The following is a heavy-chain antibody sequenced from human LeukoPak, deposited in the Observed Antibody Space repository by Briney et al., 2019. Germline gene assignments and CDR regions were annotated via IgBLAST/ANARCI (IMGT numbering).Heavy chain of an antibody. J-gene: IGHJ4*02. D-gene: IGHD3-10*01. Sequence: GASVKVSCKASGYTFTSYGISWVRQAPGQGLEWMGWISAYNGNTNYAQKLQGRVTMTTDTSTSTAYMELRSLRSDDTAVYYCAVNTYGSGSYSNDYWGQGTLVIVSS. CDR3: AVNTYGSGSYSNDY. CDR1: GYTFTSYG. V-gene: IGHV1-18*01. CDR2: ISAYNGNT.